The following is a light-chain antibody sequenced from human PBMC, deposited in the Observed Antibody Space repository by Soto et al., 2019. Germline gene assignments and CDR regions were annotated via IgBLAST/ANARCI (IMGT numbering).Light chain of an antibody. J-gene: IGKJ4*01. Sequence: EIVLTQSPATLSLSPGERATLFCGASQSVTNNNYLARYQQKPGLAPRLLIYDATGRATGTPDRSSGSGSGTDFTLSICSLEPEDFAVDSCQQYGSIHPLTFGGGTKVEIK. CDR1: QSVTNNNY. V-gene: IGKV3D-20*01. CDR3: QQYGSIHPLT. CDR2: DAT.